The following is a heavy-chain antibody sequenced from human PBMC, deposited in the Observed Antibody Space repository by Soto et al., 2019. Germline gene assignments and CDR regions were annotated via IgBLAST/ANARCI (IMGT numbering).Heavy chain of an antibody. V-gene: IGHV3-30*18. D-gene: IGHD3-16*01. CDR2: ISYDGSNK. CDR3: AKDNFPTSRYYYYYYGMDV. J-gene: IGHJ6*02. CDR1: GFTFSSYG. Sequence: LRLSCAASGFTFSSYGMHWVRQAPGKGLEWVAVISYDGSNKYYADSVKGRFTISRDNSKNTLYLQMNSLRAEDTAVYYCAKDNFPTSRYYYYYYGMDVWGQGTTVTVSS.